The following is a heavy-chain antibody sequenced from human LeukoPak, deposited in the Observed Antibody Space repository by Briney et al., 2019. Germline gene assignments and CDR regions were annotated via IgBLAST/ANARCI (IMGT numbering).Heavy chain of an antibody. D-gene: IGHD2-15*01. CDR1: GYTFTGYY. CDR2: INPNSGGT. J-gene: IGHJ3*02. V-gene: IGHV1-2*04. Sequence: ASVKVSCKASGYTFTGYYMHWVRQAPGQGLEWMGWINPNSGGTNYAQKFQGWVTMTRDTSISTAYMELSRLRSDDTAVYYCARGLYCSGGSCYLDAFDIWGQGTMVTVSS. CDR3: ARGLYCSGGSCYLDAFDI.